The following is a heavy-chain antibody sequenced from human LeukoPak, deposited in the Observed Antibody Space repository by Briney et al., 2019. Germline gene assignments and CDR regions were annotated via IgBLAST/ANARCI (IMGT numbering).Heavy chain of an antibody. CDR2: IYYSGST. V-gene: IGHV4-39*07. CDR1: GGSISSSSYY. J-gene: IGHJ4*02. CDR3: ARVRGYGDNDY. D-gene: IGHD4-23*01. Sequence: SETLSLTCTVSGGSISSSSYYWGWIRQPPGKGLEWIGSIYYSGSTYYNPSLKSRVTISVDTSKNQFSLKLSSVPAADTAVYYCARVRGYGDNDYWGQGTLVTVSS.